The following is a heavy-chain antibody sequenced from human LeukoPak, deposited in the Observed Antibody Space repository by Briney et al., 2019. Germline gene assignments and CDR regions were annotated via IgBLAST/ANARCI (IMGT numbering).Heavy chain of an antibody. CDR3: ATGRLDFGDHEAFDI. V-gene: IGHV1-2*02. J-gene: IGHJ3*02. CDR2: INPNSGGT. CDR1: GYTFTGYY. D-gene: IGHD4-17*01. Sequence: KPGESLKISCKGSGYTFTGYYMHWVRQAPGQGLEWMGWINPNSGGTTYAQKFQGRVTITADKSTSTAYMELSSLRSEDTAVFYCATGRLDFGDHEAFDIWGQGTMVTVSS.